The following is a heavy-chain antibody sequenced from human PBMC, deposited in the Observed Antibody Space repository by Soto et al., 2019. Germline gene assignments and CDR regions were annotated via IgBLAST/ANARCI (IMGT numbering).Heavy chain of an antibody. CDR3: ARHIVDTSMTASFNY. J-gene: IGHJ4*02. CDR2: IYPGDSDA. D-gene: IGHD5-18*01. Sequence: GESLKISCKTSGYSFLNYWIGWVRQMPGKGLEWKGIIYPGDSDARYSPSFQGQVTISADKSISTVYLQWSSLKASDTAMYYCARHIVDTSMTASFNYWGQGTQVTVSS. V-gene: IGHV5-51*01. CDR1: GYSFLNYW.